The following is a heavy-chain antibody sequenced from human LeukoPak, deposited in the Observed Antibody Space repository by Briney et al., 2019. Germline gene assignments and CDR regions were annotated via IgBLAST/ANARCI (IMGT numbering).Heavy chain of an antibody. CDR1: GFTFSSYW. D-gene: IGHD2-15*01. V-gene: IGHV3-7*04. CDR3: ARGYGGYCSGGSCYYFDY. CDR2: IKQDGSEK. J-gene: IGHJ4*02. Sequence: PGGSLRLSCAASGFTFSSYWMSWVRQAPGKGLEWVANIKQDGSEKYYVDSVKGRFTISRDNAKNSLYLQMNSLRAEDTAVYYCARGYGGYCSGGSCYYFDYWGQGTLVTVSS.